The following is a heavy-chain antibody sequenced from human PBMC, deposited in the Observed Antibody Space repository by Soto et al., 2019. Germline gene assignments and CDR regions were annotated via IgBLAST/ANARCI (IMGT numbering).Heavy chain of an antibody. CDR2: ISGSGGST. CDR1: GFTFSSYA. Sequence: GGSLRLSCAASGFTFSSYAMSWVRQAPGKGLEWVSAISGSGGSTYYADSVKGRFTISRDNSKNTLYLQMNSLRAEDTAVYYCAKAVAAPLGGDGMDVWGQGTTVTVSS. CDR3: AKAVAAPLGGDGMDV. V-gene: IGHV3-23*01. D-gene: IGHD6-19*01. J-gene: IGHJ6*02.